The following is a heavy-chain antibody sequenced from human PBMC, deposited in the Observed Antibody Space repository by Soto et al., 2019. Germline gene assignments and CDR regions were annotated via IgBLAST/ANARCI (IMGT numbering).Heavy chain of an antibody. V-gene: IGHV1-8*01. J-gene: IGHJ6*03. CDR2: MNPNSGNT. D-gene: IGHD2-2*01. CDR1: GYTFTSYD. CDR3: ARGGDNCSSTSCYYYYYMDV. Sequence: GASVKVSCKASGYTFTSYDINWVRQATGQGLEWMGWMNPNSGNTGYAQKFQGRVTMARNTSISTAYMELSSLRSEDTAVYYCARGGDNCSSTSCYYYYYMDVWGKGTTVTVSS.